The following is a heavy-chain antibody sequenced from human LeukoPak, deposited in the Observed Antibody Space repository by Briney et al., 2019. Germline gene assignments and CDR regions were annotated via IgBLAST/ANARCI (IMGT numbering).Heavy chain of an antibody. CDR3: AHDYHYRMDV. CDR1: GFSLTTRGVA. CDR2: IYWNDDK. Sequence: SGPALVEPTQTLTLTCTFSGFSLTTRGVAVGWLRQPPGKALEWLALIYWNDDKRYSTSLRSRLSITNDTSKNQLVLAMTDMDPVDTATYLCAHDYHYRMDVWGLGTTVTVSS. J-gene: IGHJ6*02. V-gene: IGHV2-5*01. D-gene: IGHD3-16*01.